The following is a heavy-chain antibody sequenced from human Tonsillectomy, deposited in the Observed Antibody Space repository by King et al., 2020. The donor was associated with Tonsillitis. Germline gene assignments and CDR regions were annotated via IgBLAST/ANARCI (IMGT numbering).Heavy chain of an antibody. V-gene: IGHV3-53*04. Sequence: VQLVESGGGLVQPGGSLRLSCAASGFTVSSNYMSWVRQAPGKGLEWVSVIYSGGSTYYADSMKGRFTISRHNSKNTLYLQMTSLRAEDTAVYYCARVAQDTIFGMVSVDWYFDLWGRGTLVTVSS. CDR2: IYSGGST. J-gene: IGHJ2*01. CDR3: ARVAQDTIFGMVSVDWYFDL. D-gene: IGHD3-3*01. CDR1: GFTVSSNY.